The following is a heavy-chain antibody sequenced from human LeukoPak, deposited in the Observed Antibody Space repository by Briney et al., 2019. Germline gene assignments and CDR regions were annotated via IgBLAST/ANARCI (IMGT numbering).Heavy chain of an antibody. CDR1: GYTFTSYG. CDR2: ISAYNGNT. J-gene: IGHJ4*02. Sequence: GASVKVSCKASGYTFTSYGISWVRQAPGQGPEWMGWISAYNGNTNYAQKLQGRVTMTTDTSTSTAYMELRSLRSDDTAVYYCARAPRIAVADIFDYWGQGTLVTVSS. D-gene: IGHD6-19*01. CDR3: ARAPRIAVADIFDY. V-gene: IGHV1-18*01.